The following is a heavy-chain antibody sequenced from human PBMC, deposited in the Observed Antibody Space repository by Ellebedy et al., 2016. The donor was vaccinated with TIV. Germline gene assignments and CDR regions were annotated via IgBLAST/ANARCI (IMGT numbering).Heavy chain of an antibody. J-gene: IGHJ4*02. D-gene: IGHD5-12*01. CDR2: IYSDGST. CDR3: ARDFGHSGYDLLDY. CDR1: GFTVSTNY. Sequence: GGSLRLSCAASGFTVSTNYMSWVRQAPGKGLEWVSIIYSDGSTFYADSVKGRFTISRDNARDSLYLQMDSLKVEDTAVYYCARDFGHSGYDLLDYWGQGTLVTVSS. V-gene: IGHV3-66*01.